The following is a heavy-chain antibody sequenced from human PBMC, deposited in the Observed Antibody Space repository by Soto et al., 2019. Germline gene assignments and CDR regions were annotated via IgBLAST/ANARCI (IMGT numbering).Heavy chain of an antibody. CDR3: ARVQTIFGIITVFDY. V-gene: IGHV4-31*03. CDR2: IYYSGST. D-gene: IGHD3-3*01. Sequence: QVQLQESGPGLVKPSQTLSLTCTVSGGSINSAGYYWSWLRQHPGQGLEWIGNIYYSGSTNYNPSLKSRVTISIDTSNNHFSLNLSSVTAADTAVYYCARVQTIFGIITVFDYWGQGTLVTVSS. CDR1: GGSINSAGYY. J-gene: IGHJ4*02.